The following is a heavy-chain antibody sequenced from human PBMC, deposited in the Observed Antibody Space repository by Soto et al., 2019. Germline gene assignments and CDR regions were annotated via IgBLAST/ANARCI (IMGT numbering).Heavy chain of an antibody. CDR3: AGEGTGGGFDI. V-gene: IGHV3-13*05. CDR1: GFVFSSYD. CDR2: IANTGDP. Sequence: VGSLRLSCAASGFVFSSYDMHWVRHTTGAGLEWVSVIANTGDPYYSDSVKGRFTISRDNAKNALYLQMNSLRVGDSAMYYCAGEGTGGGFDIWGQGTKVTVSS. J-gene: IGHJ3*02. D-gene: IGHD1-1*01.